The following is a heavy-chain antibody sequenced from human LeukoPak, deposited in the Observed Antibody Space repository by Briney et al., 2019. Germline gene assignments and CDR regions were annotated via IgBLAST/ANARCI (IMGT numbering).Heavy chain of an antibody. Sequence: ASVKVSCKPSGYTFTGYYMHWVRQAPGQGLEWMGWINPNSGGTNYAQKFQGRVTMTRDTPISTAYMELSRLRSDDTAVYYCASSGYSSGWSNFDYWGQGTLVTVSS. CDR1: GYTFTGYY. V-gene: IGHV1-2*02. D-gene: IGHD6-19*01. J-gene: IGHJ4*02. CDR2: INPNSGGT. CDR3: ASSGYSSGWSNFDY.